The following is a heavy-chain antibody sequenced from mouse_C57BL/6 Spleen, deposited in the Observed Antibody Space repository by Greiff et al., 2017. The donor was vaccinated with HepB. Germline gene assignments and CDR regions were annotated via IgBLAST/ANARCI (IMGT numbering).Heavy chain of an antibody. CDR2: ISYDGSN. Sequence: EVQLQQSGPGLVKPSQSLSLTCSVTGYSITSGYYWNWIRQFPGNKLEWMGYISYDGSNNYNPSLKNRISITRDTSKNQSFLKLNSVTTEDTATYYCANYYDYDGFAYWGQGTLVTVSA. CDR1: GYSITSGYY. D-gene: IGHD2-4*01. J-gene: IGHJ3*01. CDR3: ANYYDYDGFAY. V-gene: IGHV3-6*01.